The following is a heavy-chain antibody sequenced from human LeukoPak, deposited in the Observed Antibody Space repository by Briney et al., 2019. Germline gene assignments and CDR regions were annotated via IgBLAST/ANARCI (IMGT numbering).Heavy chain of an antibody. Sequence: PSETLSLTCAVYGGSFSAYYWSWIRQPPGKRLEWIGEINESGTTNYNPSLKSRVTISLDRSKNQFSLNLRSVTAADTAVYYCASDRHYDSSGPEGLWYHYMDVWGKGTTVIVSS. D-gene: IGHD3-22*01. V-gene: IGHV4-34*01. CDR3: ASDRHYDSSGPEGLWYHYMDV. CDR2: INESGTT. CDR1: GGSFSAYY. J-gene: IGHJ6*03.